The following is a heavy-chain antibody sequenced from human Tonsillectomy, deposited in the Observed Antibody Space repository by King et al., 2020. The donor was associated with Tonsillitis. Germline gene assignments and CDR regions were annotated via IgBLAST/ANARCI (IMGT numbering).Heavy chain of an antibody. CDR3: ARDRGGYDLFFDY. J-gene: IGHJ4*02. Sequence: VQLVESGGGLVKPGGSLRLSCAASGFTFSSYRMNWVRQAPGKGLEWVSSISSSSSYIYYADPVKGRFTISRDNAKNSLYLQMNSLRAEDTAVYYCARDRGGYDLFFDYWGQGTLVTVSS. CDR2: ISSSSSYI. CDR1: GFTFSSYR. V-gene: IGHV3-21*01. D-gene: IGHD5-12*01.